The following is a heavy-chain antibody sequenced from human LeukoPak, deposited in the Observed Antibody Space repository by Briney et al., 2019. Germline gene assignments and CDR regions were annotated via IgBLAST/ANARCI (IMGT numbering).Heavy chain of an antibody. Sequence: ASVKVSCKASGYTFTSYGISWVRQAPGQGLEWMGWISAYNGNTNYTQKLQGRVTITADESTSTAYMELSSLRSEDTAVYYCARSRGWYYFDYWGQGTLVTVSS. CDR2: ISAYNGNT. CDR3: ARSRGWYYFDY. J-gene: IGHJ4*02. CDR1: GYTFTSYG. V-gene: IGHV1-18*01. D-gene: IGHD6-19*01.